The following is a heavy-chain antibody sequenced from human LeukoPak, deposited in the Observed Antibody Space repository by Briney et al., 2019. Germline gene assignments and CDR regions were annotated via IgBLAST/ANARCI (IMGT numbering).Heavy chain of an antibody. V-gene: IGHV1-46*01. CDR3: ASLAGGNSESGDAFDI. J-gene: IGHJ3*02. CDR1: GNTFTSYY. CDR2: INPNSGRT. D-gene: IGHD4-23*01. Sequence: ASVKVSCKASGNTFTSYYMDWVRQAPGQGLEWMGIINPNSGRTGYAQKFQGRVTMTRDMSTSTVYMELSSLRSEDTAVYYCASLAGGNSESGDAFDIWGQGTMVTVSS.